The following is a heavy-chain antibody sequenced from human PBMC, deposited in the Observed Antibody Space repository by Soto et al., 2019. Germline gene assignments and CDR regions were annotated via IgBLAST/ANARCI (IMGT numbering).Heavy chain of an antibody. V-gene: IGHV1-2*02. CDR3: AREHGIQLIADD. Sequence: ASLKATSRASGRTLRSYAIPWVRQPAGQGLEWMGWISPNCGDPIYAQKFQGRVNIIRDASISTAYMVLSRLRSDDTVVYYWAREHGIQLIADDWGQGTV. CDR2: ISPNCGDP. D-gene: IGHD5-18*01. CDR1: GRTLRSYA. J-gene: IGHJ4*02.